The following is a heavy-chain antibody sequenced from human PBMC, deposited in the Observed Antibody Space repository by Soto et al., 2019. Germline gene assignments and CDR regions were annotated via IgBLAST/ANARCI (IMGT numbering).Heavy chain of an antibody. CDR2: MNPNSANT. CDR1: GYTFTSYD. V-gene: IGHV1-8*01. Sequence: QVQLVQSGAEVKKPGASVKVSCKASGYTFTSYDINWVRQASGQGLEWLGWMNPNSANTVYAQKFQGRVTMTSNTSISTAYMELSSLRSEDTAVYYCAREKSSGYYYDYWGQGTLVTVSS. CDR3: AREKSSGYYYDY. D-gene: IGHD3-22*01. J-gene: IGHJ4*02.